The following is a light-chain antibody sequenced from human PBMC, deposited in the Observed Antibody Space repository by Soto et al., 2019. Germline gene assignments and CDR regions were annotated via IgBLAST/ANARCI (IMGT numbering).Light chain of an antibody. CDR1: QTISTW. CDR2: DAS. CDR3: QQYTNTNNPWM. Sequence: IQMTQYPSSLSESAGDRVTITCRASQTISTWMAWYQQKPGKAPKLLVYDASTLQSGVASRFSGSGSGTEFTLIISGLQPDDSATYYCQQYTNTNNPWMFGQR. V-gene: IGKV1-5*01. J-gene: IGKJ2*01.